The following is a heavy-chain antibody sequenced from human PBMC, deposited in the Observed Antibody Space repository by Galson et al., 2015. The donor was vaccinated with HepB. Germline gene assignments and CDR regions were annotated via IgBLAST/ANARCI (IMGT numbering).Heavy chain of an antibody. CDR3: AGNSHTPGWGYIDH. V-gene: IGHV4-59*03. Sequence: QVQLQESGPGLVKPSETLSLTCTVSGDSISRYSWTWIRQPPGAGLQWIASFYYTGRTSYSPSLESRVAISVDMSKNQISLALASVTAADAATYYCAGNSHTPGWGYIDHWGQGTLLSVSS. CDR1: GDSISRYS. CDR2: FYYTGRT. J-gene: IGHJ4*02. D-gene: IGHD6-19*01.